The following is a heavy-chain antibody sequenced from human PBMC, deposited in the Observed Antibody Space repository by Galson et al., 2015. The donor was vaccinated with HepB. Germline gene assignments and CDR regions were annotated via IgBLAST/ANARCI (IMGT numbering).Heavy chain of an antibody. D-gene: IGHD2-21*02. V-gene: IGHV3-23*01. J-gene: IGHJ4*02. CDR2: VSKNSGEI. CDR3: AKDLLVTSIPYFDS. CDR1: GFTFSSYA. Sequence: SLRLSCAASGFTFSSYAMSWVRQAPGQGLEWVSSVSKNSGEIYYADSVKGRFTISRDNSKNTLYLQMNSLGAEDAAVYYCAKDLLVTSIPYFDSWGQGTLVTVSS.